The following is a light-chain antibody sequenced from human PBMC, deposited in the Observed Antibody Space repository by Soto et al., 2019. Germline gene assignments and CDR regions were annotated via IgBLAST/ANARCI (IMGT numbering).Light chain of an antibody. CDR2: AAS. CDR1: QCISSY. Sequence: ITCRSSQCISSYLAWYQQKQWKAPKLLIYAASTLQSGFPSRFSGSGSGTHFTLTISRLQSEAFATYYCQQYYSYQLTFCQGAKVDI. V-gene: IGKV1-8*01. CDR3: QQYYSYQLT. J-gene: IGKJ1*01.